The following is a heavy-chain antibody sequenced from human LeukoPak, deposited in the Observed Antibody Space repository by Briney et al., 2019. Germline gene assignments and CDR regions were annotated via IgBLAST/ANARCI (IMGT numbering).Heavy chain of an antibody. CDR3: ARGRYYDILTGYPPPFDY. J-gene: IGHJ4*02. V-gene: IGHV4-34*01. D-gene: IGHD3-9*01. CDR1: GGSFSGYY. CDR2: INHSGST. Sequence: KPSETLSLTCAVYGGSFSGYYWSWIRQPPGKGLEWIGEINHSGSTNYNPSLMSRVTISVDTSKNQFSLKLSSVTAADTAVYYCARGRYYDILTGYPPPFDYWGQGTLVTVSS.